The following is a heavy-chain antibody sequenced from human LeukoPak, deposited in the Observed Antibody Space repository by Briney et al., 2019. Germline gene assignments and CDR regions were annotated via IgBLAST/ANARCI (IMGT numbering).Heavy chain of an antibody. Sequence: PGESLKISGKGSGYSFTSYWIGWVRQMPGKGLEWMGIIYPGDSDTRYSPSFQGQVTISADKSISTAYLQWSSLKASDTAMYYCARCHRDPDIVVVPAAQGSYYYYYMDVWGKGTTVTVSS. CDR1: GYSFTSYW. V-gene: IGHV5-51*01. CDR2: IYPGDSDT. J-gene: IGHJ6*03. CDR3: ARCHRDPDIVVVPAAQGSYYYYYMDV. D-gene: IGHD2-2*01.